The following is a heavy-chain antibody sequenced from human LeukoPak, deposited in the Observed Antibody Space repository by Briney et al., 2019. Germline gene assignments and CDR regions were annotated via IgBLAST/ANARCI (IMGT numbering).Heavy chain of an antibody. CDR2: ISSSSSQI. V-gene: IGHV3-21*01. CDR3: TSNPPGIARDGAEYFQH. J-gene: IGHJ1*01. Sequence: GGSLRLSCAASGFTFSSDSMNWVRQARGKGMEWVSSISSSSSQIYYADSVKGRFTISRDNAKNSLYLQMNSLRAEDTAVYYCTSNPPGIARDGAEYFQHWGQGTLVTVSS. D-gene: IGHD6-13*01. CDR1: GFTFSSDS.